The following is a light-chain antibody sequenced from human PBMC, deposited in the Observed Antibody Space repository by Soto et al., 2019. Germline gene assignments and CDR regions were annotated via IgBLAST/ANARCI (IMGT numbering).Light chain of an antibody. CDR3: LAWDDSLNGNL. Sequence: QSALTQPPSASGTPGQRVTISCSGSSSNIESNTVYWYQQLPGMAPRLLIHTNDRRPSGVPDRFSGSKSGTSASLAISGLQSEDEADYHCLAWDDSLNGNLFGTGTKVTVL. J-gene: IGLJ1*01. CDR1: SSNIESNT. V-gene: IGLV1-44*01. CDR2: TND.